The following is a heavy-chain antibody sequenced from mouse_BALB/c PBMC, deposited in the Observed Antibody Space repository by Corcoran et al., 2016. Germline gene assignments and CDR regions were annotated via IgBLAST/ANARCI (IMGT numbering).Heavy chain of an antibody. CDR3: ARAGSYAMDY. CDR1: GYTFTGYC. CDR2: INPYNGGT. Sequence: EVPLQQSGPELKKPGASMKVSCKASGYTFTGYCMNWVKQCHGKNLEWIGLINPYNGGTSYNQKFKGKATLTVDKSSSTAYMELLSLTSEDSAVYYCARAGSYAMDYWGQGISVTVSS. J-gene: IGHJ4*01. V-gene: IGHV1-26*01.